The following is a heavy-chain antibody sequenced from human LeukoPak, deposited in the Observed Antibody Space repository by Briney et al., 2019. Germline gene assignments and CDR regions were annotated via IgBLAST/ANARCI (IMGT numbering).Heavy chain of an antibody. Sequence: SETLSLTCTVSGGSISSSSYYWGWIRQPPGKGLEWIGSIYYSGSTYYNPSLKSRVTISVDTSKNQFSLKLSSVTAADTAVYYCARDTYTSGSMAFDIWGQGTMVTVSS. V-gene: IGHV4-39*07. J-gene: IGHJ3*02. D-gene: IGHD3-10*01. CDR2: IYYSGST. CDR1: GGSISSSSYY. CDR3: ARDTYTSGSMAFDI.